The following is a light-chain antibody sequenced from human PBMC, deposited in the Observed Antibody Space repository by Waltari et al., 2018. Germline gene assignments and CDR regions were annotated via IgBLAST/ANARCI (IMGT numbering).Light chain of an antibody. Sequence: QSALTQPASVSGSPGQSITISCTGTNSDVGSYNFVSWYQQHPGEAPKLMIFEVTNRPSGVSNRFSGSKSGNTASLIISVLQGEDEADYYCSSYTTSRTYVFGTGTKVTVL. J-gene: IGLJ1*01. V-gene: IGLV2-14*01. CDR1: NSDVGSYNF. CDR3: SSYTTSRTYV. CDR2: EVT.